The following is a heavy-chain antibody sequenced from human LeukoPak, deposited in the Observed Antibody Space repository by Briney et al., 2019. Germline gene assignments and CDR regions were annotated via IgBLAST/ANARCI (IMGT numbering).Heavy chain of an antibody. CDR3: TRTAPLAVASSDY. V-gene: IGHV4-59*12. CDR1: GGSISSYY. Sequence: SETLSLTCTVSGGSISSYYWSWIRQPPGKGLEWIGYIYHSGSAYYNPSLKSRVTISVDRSMNQFSLKLSSVTAADTAVYYCTRTAPLAVASSDYWGQGTLVTVSS. D-gene: IGHD6-19*01. CDR2: IYHSGSA. J-gene: IGHJ4*02.